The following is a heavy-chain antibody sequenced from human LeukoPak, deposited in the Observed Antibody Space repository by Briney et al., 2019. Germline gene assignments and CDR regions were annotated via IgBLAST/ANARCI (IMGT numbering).Heavy chain of an antibody. D-gene: IGHD5-24*01. Sequence: GGSLRLSCAASGFTFSAFGMHWVRQAPGKGLEWVAFIHYDGRDKYYADSVKGRFTISRDNSKKTVYLQMNSLRAEDTAVYYCAKTAGDAFFYFYMDVWGKGTTVTIS. CDR3: AKTAGDAFFYFYMDV. CDR2: IHYDGRDK. CDR1: GFTFSAFG. J-gene: IGHJ6*03. V-gene: IGHV3-30*02.